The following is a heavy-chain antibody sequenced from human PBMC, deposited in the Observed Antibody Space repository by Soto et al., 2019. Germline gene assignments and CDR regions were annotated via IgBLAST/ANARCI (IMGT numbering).Heavy chain of an antibody. J-gene: IGHJ6*02. D-gene: IGHD2-15*01. V-gene: IGHV1-69*13. CDR2: IIPIFGTA. CDR1: GGTFSSYA. Sequence: GASVKVSCKASGGTFSSYAISWVRQAPGQGLEWMGGIIPIFGTANYAQKFQGRVTITADESTSTAYMELSSLRSEDTAVYYCARANPTPKPPENYYYYGMDVWGQGTTVTVSS. CDR3: ARANPTPKPPENYYYYGMDV.